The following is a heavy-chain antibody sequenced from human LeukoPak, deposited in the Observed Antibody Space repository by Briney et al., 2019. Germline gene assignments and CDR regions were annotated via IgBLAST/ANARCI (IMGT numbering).Heavy chain of an antibody. CDR3: ARDKGRAYSYGYVDY. Sequence: GASVKVSCKTSGHTFTTFGINWVRQAPGQGLEWMGWISPYNGNTNYAQKLQGRVTMTTDTSTNTAYMELRSLRSDDTAVYYCARDKGRAYSYGYVDYWGQGTLVTVS. CDR1: GHTFTTFG. CDR2: ISPYNGNT. V-gene: IGHV1-18*01. J-gene: IGHJ4*02. D-gene: IGHD5-18*01.